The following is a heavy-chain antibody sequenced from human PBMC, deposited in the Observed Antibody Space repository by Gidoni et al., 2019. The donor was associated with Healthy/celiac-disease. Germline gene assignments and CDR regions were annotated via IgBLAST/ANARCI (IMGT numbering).Heavy chain of an antibody. J-gene: IGHJ3*02. Sequence: QVQLVESGGGVVQPGRSLRLSCAASGFTFSSYAMHWVRQAPGKGLEWVAVISYDGSNKYYADSVKGRFTISRDNSKNTLYLQMNSLRAEDTAVYYCARDRGDYEGAFDIWGQGTMVTVSS. CDR2: ISYDGSNK. CDR3: ARDRGDYEGAFDI. D-gene: IGHD4-17*01. V-gene: IGHV3-30-3*01. CDR1: GFTFSSYA.